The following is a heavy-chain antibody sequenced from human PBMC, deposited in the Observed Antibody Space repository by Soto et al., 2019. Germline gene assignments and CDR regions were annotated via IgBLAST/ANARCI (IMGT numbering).Heavy chain of an antibody. CDR1: GFTFGNYA. CDR2: ISGGGDGT. Sequence: EVQLLESGGGLVQPGGSLRLSCAASGFTFGNYAMIWVRQAPGKGLEWVSTISGGGDGTYYADSVRGRFTISRENSRNTVYLLMISLRAEDTAVYYCAKKGLGSVATYCSTGDCHYACHIWGQGTMVTVSS. D-gene: IGHD2-15*01. V-gene: IGHV3-23*01. CDR3: AKKGLGSVATYCSTGDCHYACHI. J-gene: IGHJ3*02.